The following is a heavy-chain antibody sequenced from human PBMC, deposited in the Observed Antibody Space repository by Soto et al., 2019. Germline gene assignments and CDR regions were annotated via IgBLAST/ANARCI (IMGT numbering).Heavy chain of an antibody. D-gene: IGHD2-15*01. CDR3: ARGAYCSGGSCYWWFDP. J-gene: IGHJ5*02. V-gene: IGHV6-1*01. CDR2: TYYRSKWYN. CDR1: GDSVSSNSAA. Sequence: SQTLSLTCAISGDSVSSNSAAWNWIRQSPSRGLEWLGRTYYRSKWYNDYAVSVKSRITINPDTSKNQFSLQLNSVTPEDTAVYYCARGAYCSGGSCYWWFDPWGQETLATVSS.